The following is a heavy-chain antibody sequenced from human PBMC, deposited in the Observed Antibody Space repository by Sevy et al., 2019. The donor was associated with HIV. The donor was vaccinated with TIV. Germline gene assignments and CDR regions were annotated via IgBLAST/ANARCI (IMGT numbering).Heavy chain of an antibody. V-gene: IGHV3-11*01. CDR3: ARRIRYDSSGYGFYFDH. D-gene: IGHD3-22*01. CDR2: ISGSDGTT. J-gene: IGHJ4*02. CDR1: GFTFSDYY. Sequence: GGSLRLSCAASGFTFSDYYMSWIRQAPGKGLEWLSYISGSDGTTYYADSVKGRFTISRDNAKNSLYLQMNSLRAEDTALYHCARRIRYDSSGYGFYFDHWGQGTLVTVSS.